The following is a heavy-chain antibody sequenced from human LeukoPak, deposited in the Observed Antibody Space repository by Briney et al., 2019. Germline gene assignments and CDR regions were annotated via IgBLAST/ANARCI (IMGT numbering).Heavy chain of an antibody. CDR2: IIPILGIA. J-gene: IGHJ4*02. D-gene: IGHD4-17*01. Sequence: SVKVSCKASGGTFSSYAISWVRQAPGQGLEWMGRIIPILGIANYAQKFQGRVTITADKSTSTAYMELSSLRSEDTAVYYCARDRHDYGDYGGDYWGQGTLVTVSS. CDR1: GGTFSSYA. CDR3: ARDRHDYGDYGGDY. V-gene: IGHV1-69*04.